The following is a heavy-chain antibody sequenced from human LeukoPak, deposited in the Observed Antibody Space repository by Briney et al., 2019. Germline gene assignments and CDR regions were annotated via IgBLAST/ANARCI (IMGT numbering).Heavy chain of an antibody. CDR2: INHSGTT. V-gene: IGHV4-34*01. CDR3: AIQQPGISVPGTIYAFDI. CDR1: GGSFSGYY. Sequence: SETLSLTCAVSGGSFSGYYWSWIRQSPGKGLEWIGEINHSGTTNYNPSLKSRVTISVDTSKNQLSLKLSSVTAADTAVYYCAIQQPGISVPGTIYAFDIWGQGTMVTVSS. D-gene: IGHD6-13*01. J-gene: IGHJ3*02.